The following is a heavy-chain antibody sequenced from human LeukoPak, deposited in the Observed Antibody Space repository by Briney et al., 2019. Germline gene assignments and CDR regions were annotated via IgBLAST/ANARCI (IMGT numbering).Heavy chain of an antibody. CDR2: ISSSSSYI. D-gene: IGHD6-13*01. CDR3: ARDSSSWYGLAYYFDY. J-gene: IGHJ4*02. CDR1: GFTSSSYS. V-gene: IGHV3-21*01. Sequence: GGSLRLSCAASGFTSSSYSMNWVRQAPGKGLEWVSSISSSSSYIYYADSVKGRFTISRDNAKNSLYLQMNSLRAEDTAVYYCARDSSSWYGLAYYFDYWGQGTLVTVSS.